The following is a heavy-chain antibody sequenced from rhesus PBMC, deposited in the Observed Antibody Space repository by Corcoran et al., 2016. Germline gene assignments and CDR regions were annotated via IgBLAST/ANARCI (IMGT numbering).Heavy chain of an antibody. V-gene: IGHV3S16*01. CDR1: GFTFSIYG. J-gene: IGHJ5-2*02. CDR2: ISSAGNYI. CDR3: TSAPLLVVIATTGNSFDV. D-gene: IGHD2-21*01. Sequence: EVQLVESGGGLVQPGGSLRLSCTASGFTFSIYGMSWVRQAPGKGLEWVSSISSAGNYIYYGDSVRGRFTNPGTNAKNSLALQMNSLGAENTAVYYYTSAPLLVVIATTGNSFDVWGRGVLGTVSS.